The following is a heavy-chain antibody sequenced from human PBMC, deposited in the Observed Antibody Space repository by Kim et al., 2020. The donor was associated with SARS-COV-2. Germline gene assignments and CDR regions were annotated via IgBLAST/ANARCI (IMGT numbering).Heavy chain of an antibody. J-gene: IGHJ4*02. Sequence: RFTISRDNAKNSLYLQMNSLRAEDTAVYYCARDPPRKYYYDSSGRSGFDYWGQGTLVTVSS. D-gene: IGHD3-22*01. CDR3: ARDPPRKYYYDSSGRSGFDY. V-gene: IGHV3-48*03.